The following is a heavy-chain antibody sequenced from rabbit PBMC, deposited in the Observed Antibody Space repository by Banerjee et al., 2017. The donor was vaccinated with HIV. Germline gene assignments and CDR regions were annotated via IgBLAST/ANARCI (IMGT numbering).Heavy chain of an antibody. J-gene: IGHJ4*01. CDR3: AREGSAWGEFNL. V-gene: IGHV1S47*01. CDR1: GFDFSNNA. Sequence: QEQLVESGGGLVQPEGSLTLTCKASGFDFSNNAMCWVRQAPGKGLEWIASIDTGDGSTYYASWAKGRFTISKTSSTTVTLQMTSLTAADTATYFCAREGSAWGEFNLWGPGTLVTVS. D-gene: IGHD4-1*01. CDR2: IDTGDGST.